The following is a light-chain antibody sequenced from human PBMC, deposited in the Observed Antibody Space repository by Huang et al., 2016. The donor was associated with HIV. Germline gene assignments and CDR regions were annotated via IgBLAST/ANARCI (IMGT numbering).Light chain of an antibody. CDR3: QQYNNWPRT. V-gene: IGKV3-15*01. CDR2: DAS. J-gene: IGKJ2*01. Sequence: ERVLTQSPVTLSASPGERATLSCRASQGGSSNLAWYQQKPGQAPRLLIHDASTRASDIPARFSGSGSDIEFTLTISSLQSEDSAVYYCQQYNNWPRTFGQGTKLEIK. CDR1: QGGSSN.